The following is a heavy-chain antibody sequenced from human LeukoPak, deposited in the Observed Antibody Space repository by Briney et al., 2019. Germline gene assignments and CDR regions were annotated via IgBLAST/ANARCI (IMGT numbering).Heavy chain of an antibody. CDR3: AKDGSGYYTDVDY. Sequence: GGSLRLSCAASGFTFSSYAMSWVRQAPGKGLEWVSAISSRSGSIYYADSVKGRLTISRDNSKNTLYLQMNSLRAADTAVYYCAKDGSGYYTDVDYWGQGTLVTVSS. J-gene: IGHJ4*02. CDR1: GFTFSSYA. V-gene: IGHV3-23*01. D-gene: IGHD3-3*01. CDR2: ISSRSGSI.